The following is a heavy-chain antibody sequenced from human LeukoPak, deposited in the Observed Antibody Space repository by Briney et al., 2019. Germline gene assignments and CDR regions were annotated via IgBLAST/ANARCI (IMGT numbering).Heavy chain of an antibody. D-gene: IGHD6-19*01. CDR3: ARSSLAVYFDY. CDR2: VFTRGTT. V-gene: IGHV4-61*09. J-gene: IGHJ4*02. Sequence: SETLSLACTVSGGSISSGSYYWNWIRQPAGKRLEWLGHVFTRGTTNYNASLEGRLTISLDTARNQFSLYLSSVTAADTAMYFCARSSLAVYFDYWGQGILVTVSS. CDR1: GGSISSGSYY.